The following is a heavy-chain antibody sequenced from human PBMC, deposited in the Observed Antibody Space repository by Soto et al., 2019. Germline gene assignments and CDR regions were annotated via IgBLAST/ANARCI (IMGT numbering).Heavy chain of an antibody. J-gene: IGHJ4*02. V-gene: IGHV3-23*01. Sequence: PGGSLRLSCAASGFTFSSYGMSWVRQAPGKGLEWVSAISGSGGSTYYADSVKGRFTISRDNSKNTLYLQMNSLRAEDTGVYYCAKDPRLELRGVDSWGQGTQVTVSS. CDR3: AKDPRLELRGVDS. CDR2: ISGSGGST. D-gene: IGHD1-7*01. CDR1: GFTFSSYG.